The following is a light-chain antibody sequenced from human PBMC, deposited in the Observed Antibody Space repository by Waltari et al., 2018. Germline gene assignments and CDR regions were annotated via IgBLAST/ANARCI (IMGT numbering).Light chain of an antibody. CDR3: QQYGSSPWT. V-gene: IGKV3-20*01. CDR1: QSVSSSY. CDR2: GAS. J-gene: IGKJ1*01. Sequence: CRGSQSVSSSYLAWYQQKPGQAPGLLIYGASSRATGSPDRFSGRGSGTDFTVTISRLEPEDCAVYYCQQYGSSPWTFGQGTKVEIK.